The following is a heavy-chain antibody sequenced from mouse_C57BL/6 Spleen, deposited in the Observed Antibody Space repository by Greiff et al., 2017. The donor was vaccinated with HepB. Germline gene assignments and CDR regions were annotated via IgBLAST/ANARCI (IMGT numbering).Heavy chain of an antibody. CDR1: GFTFSSYG. Sequence: DVMLVESGGDLVKPGGSLKLSCAASGFTFSSYGMSWVRQTPDKRLEWVATISSGGSYTYYPDSVKGRFTISRDNAKNTLYLQMSSLKSEDTAMYYCARRDSGSSLRYFDVWGTGTTVTVSS. V-gene: IGHV5-6*02. D-gene: IGHD1-1*01. CDR2: ISSGGSYT. J-gene: IGHJ1*03. CDR3: ARRDSGSSLRYFDV.